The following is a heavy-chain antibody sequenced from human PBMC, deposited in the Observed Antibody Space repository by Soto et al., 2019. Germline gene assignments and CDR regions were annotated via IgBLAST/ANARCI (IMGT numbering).Heavy chain of an antibody. J-gene: IGHJ4*02. CDR3: ASIPKLETKSIH. CDR1: GYSISSGYY. Sequence: SETLSLTCAVSGYSISSGYYWGWIRQPPGKGLEWIGSIYHSGSTYYNPSLKSRVTISVDTSKNQFSLKLSSVTAADTAVYYCASIPKLETKSIHWGQGTLVTVSS. D-gene: IGHD1-1*01. V-gene: IGHV4-38-2*01. CDR2: IYHSGST.